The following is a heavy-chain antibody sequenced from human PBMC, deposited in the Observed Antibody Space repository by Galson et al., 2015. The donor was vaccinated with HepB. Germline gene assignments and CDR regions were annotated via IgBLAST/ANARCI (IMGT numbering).Heavy chain of an antibody. CDR3: ARDGYSGSYSWNY. J-gene: IGHJ4*02. Sequence: SVKVSCKASGYTFTSYAMHWVRQAPGQRLEWMGWINAGNGDTKYSQKFQGRVTITRDTSASTAYMELSSLRSEDTAVYYCARDGYSGSYSWNYWGQGTLVTVSS. D-gene: IGHD1-26*01. CDR2: INAGNGDT. CDR1: GYTFTSYA. V-gene: IGHV1-3*01.